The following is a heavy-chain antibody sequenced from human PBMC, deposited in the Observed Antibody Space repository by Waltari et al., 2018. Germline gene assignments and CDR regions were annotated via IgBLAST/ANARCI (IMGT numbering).Heavy chain of an antibody. CDR3: ATRLLYSGSYYDFDY. Sequence: QVQLVQSGAEVKKPGASVKVSCKVSGYTLTELSMHWVRQAPGKGLEWMGGFDPEEGETNDAPKCKGRVTMTEETSKATAYMGLSSLRFEEPAVYYCATRLLYSGSYYDFDYWGQGTLVTVSS. J-gene: IGHJ4*02. CDR2: FDPEEGET. D-gene: IGHD1-26*01. CDR1: GYTLTELS. V-gene: IGHV1-24*01.